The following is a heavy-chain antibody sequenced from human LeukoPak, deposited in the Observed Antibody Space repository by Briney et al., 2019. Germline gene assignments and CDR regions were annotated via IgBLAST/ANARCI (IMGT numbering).Heavy chain of an antibody. V-gene: IGHV1-8*01. D-gene: IGHD6-13*01. CDR1: GYTFTSYD. CDR2: MNPNSGNT. Sequence: ASVKVSCKASGYTFTSYDINWVRQATGQGLEWMGLMNPNSGNTGYAQKFQGRVTMTRNTSISTAYMELSSLRSEDTAVYYCARARQYSSSWYLYWGQGTLVTVSS. CDR3: ARARQYSSSWYLY. J-gene: IGHJ4*02.